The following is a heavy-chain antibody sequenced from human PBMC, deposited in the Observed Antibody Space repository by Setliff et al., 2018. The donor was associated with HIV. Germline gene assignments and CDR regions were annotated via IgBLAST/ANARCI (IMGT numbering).Heavy chain of an antibody. D-gene: IGHD3-16*01. CDR3: AKRTFGSGRLDP. J-gene: IGHJ5*02. V-gene: IGHV4-61*09. CDR2: IHTTGST. CDR1: GDSISSGSYY. Sequence: KPSETLSLTCSVPGDSISSGSYYWSWVRLPAGKGLEWIGQIHTTGSTNYNPSLKSRVTISMDTSKNQFSLNLNSVTATDTAVYYCAKRTFGSGRLDPWGQGTLVTVSS.